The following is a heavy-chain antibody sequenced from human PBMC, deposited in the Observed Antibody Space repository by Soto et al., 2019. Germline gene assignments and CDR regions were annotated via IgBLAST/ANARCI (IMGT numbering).Heavy chain of an antibody. V-gene: IGHV3-7*05. CDR1: IFTFSDYW. CDR2: IKRDGSET. D-gene: IGHD5-12*01. CDR3: ARIRRDGNTGYTMDV. J-gene: IGHJ6*02. Sequence: GGSLRLSCGASIFTFSDYWMSWVRQAPGKGLEWVANIKRDGSETFYVDSVKGRFTISRDNAKNSLFLQMSSLRVEDTAAYYCARIRRDGNTGYTMDVWGQGTTVTVSS.